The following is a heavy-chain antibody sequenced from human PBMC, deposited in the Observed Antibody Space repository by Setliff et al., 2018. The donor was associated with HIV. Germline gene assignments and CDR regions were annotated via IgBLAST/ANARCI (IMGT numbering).Heavy chain of an antibody. V-gene: IGHV4-34*01. CDR1: GASFRNYF. CDR2: INHSGTT. D-gene: IGHD3-10*01. J-gene: IGHJ5*02. Sequence: SETLSLTCAVYGASFRNYFWNWIRQPPGKGLEWIGEINHSGTTNYSPSLQSRVSMSIDTSKNQFSLNLTSVTAADTAIYYCARGNYYGTSPLPLDHWGQGKLVTVSS. CDR3: ARGNYYGTSPLPLDH.